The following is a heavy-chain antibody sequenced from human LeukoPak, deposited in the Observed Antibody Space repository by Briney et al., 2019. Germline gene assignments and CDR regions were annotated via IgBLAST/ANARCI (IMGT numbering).Heavy chain of an antibody. CDR2: ISWDGGST. CDR1: GFTFSSYW. V-gene: IGHV3-43*01. CDR3: AKDIGHGEYYFDY. Sequence: PGGSLRHSCAASGFTFSSYWMHWVRQAPGKGLEWVSLISWDGGSTYYADSVKGRFTISRDNSKNSLYLQMNSLRTEDTALYYCAKDIGHGEYYFDYWGQGTLVTVSS. J-gene: IGHJ4*02. D-gene: IGHD3-10*01.